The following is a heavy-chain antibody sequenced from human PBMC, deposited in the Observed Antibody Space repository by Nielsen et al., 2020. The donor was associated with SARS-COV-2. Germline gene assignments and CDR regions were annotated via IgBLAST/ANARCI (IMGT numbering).Heavy chain of an antibody. Sequence: GGSLRLSCAASGFTFSSYAMHWVRQAPGKGLEWVAVISYDGSNKYYADSVKGRFTISRDNSKNTLYLQMNSLRAEDTAVYYCAKDFGGADPSQTYWGQGTLVTVSS. J-gene: IGHJ4*02. V-gene: IGHV3-30*04. D-gene: IGHD3-16*01. CDR3: AKDFGGADPSQTY. CDR2: ISYDGSNK. CDR1: GFTFSSYA.